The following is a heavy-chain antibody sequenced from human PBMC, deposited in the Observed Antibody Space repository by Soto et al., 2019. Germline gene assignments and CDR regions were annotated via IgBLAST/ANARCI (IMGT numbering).Heavy chain of an antibody. J-gene: IGHJ4*02. V-gene: IGHV3-23*01. CDR1: GLTFSNYA. D-gene: IGHD1-7*01. Sequence: GGSLRLSCATSGLTFSNYAMSWVRQAPGGGLEWVSSMSGSSSTTYYADSVRGRFTISRDRSKNTLYLQMGSLRAEDTALYYCAKNQERELPRVIDFWGQGTLVTVSS. CDR2: MSGSSSTT. CDR3: AKNQERELPRVIDF.